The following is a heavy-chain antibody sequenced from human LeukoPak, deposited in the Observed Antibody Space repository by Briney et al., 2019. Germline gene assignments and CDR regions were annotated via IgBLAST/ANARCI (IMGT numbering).Heavy chain of an antibody. CDR1: GFTVSSSF. CDR3: ARPRDDNSGYYIS. CDR2: IYRGGTT. D-gene: IGHD6-19*01. V-gene: IGHV3-53*01. Sequence: GGSLRLSCAASGFTVSSSFMSWVRQAPGKGLEWVSLIYRGGTTYVADSVKGRFTVSRDISKNTLYPQMNSLGAEDTALYYCARPRDDNSGYYISWGQGSLVTVSS. J-gene: IGHJ5*02.